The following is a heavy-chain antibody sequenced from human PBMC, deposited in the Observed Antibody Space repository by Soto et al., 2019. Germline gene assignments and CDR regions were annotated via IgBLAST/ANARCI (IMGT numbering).Heavy chain of an antibody. J-gene: IGHJ4*02. CDR2: INPNSGGT. Sequence: GASVKVSCKDSGYTFTGYYMHWVRQAPGQGLEWMGWINPNSGGTNYAQKFQGRVTMTRDTSISTAYMELSRLRSDDTAVYYCARYSSSSCSPAYCFDFWGQGTLVTVYS. D-gene: IGHD2-2*01. CDR3: ARYSSSSCSPAYCFDF. V-gene: IGHV1-2*02. CDR1: GYTFTGYY.